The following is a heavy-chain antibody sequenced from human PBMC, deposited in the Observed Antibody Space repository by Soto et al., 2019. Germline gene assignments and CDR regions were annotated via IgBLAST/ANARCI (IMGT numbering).Heavy chain of an antibody. Sequence: SETLSLTCTVSGGSFSTDTYYWGWIRQPPGKGLEWIGSISYSGNTNYNPSLKSRVTISIDTSQNQFSLKLSSVTAADTAVYYCASLSLLTGHDYWGQGTLVTVSS. V-gene: IGHV4-39*01. CDR3: ASLSLLTGHDY. D-gene: IGHD3-16*01. J-gene: IGHJ4*02. CDR2: ISYSGNT. CDR1: GGSFSTDTYY.